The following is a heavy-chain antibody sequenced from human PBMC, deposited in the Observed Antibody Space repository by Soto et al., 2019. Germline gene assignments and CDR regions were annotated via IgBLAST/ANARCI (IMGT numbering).Heavy chain of an antibody. J-gene: IGHJ4*02. CDR2: IKSKTDGGTT. D-gene: IGHD1-26*01. CDR1: GFTFSNAW. V-gene: IGHV3-15*01. CDR3: TTGAMINSGSFDY. Sequence: PGGSLRLSCAASGFTFSNAWMSWVRQAPGKGLEWVGRIKSKTDGGTTDYAAPVKGRFTISRDDSKNTLYLQMNSLKTEDTAVYYCTTGAMINSGSFDYWGQGTLVTVSS.